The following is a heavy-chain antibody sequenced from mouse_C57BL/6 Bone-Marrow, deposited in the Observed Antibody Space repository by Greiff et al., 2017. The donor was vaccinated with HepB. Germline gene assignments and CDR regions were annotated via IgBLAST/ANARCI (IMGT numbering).Heavy chain of an antibody. D-gene: IGHD2-3*01. V-gene: IGHV14-4*01. CDR1: GFNIKDDY. CDR2: IDPENGDT. CDR3: TTGWLDAY. Sequence: VQLQQSGAELVRPGASVKLSCTASGFNIKDDYMHWVKQRPEQGLEWIGWIDPENGDTEYASKFQGKATITADTSSNTAYLQLSSLTSEDTAVNYWTTGWLDAYWGQGTLVTVSA. J-gene: IGHJ3*01.